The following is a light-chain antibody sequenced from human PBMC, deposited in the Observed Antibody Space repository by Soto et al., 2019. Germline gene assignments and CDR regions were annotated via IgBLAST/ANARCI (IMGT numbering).Light chain of an antibody. V-gene: IGLV1-40*01. CDR2: GNS. Sequence: PGQRVTISFTGSSSNIGAGYYVHWYQHLPGTAPKLLIYGNSNRPSGVPDRFSGSKSGTSASLAITGLQAEDEADYYCQSYDSSLSGYVFGTGTKVTVL. CDR1: SSNIGAGYY. CDR3: QSYDSSLSGYV. J-gene: IGLJ1*01.